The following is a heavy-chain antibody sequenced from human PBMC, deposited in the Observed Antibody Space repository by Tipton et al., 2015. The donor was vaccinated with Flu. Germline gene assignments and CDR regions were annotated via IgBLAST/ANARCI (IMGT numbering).Heavy chain of an antibody. CDR2: ISWNSGSI. CDR3: AKDDYGDTGAFDI. CDR1: GFTFDDYA. J-gene: IGHJ3*02. D-gene: IGHD4-17*01. V-gene: IGHV3-9*01. Sequence: AVSGFTFDDYAMHWVRQAPGKGLEWVSGISWNSGSIGYADSVKGRFTISRDNAKNSLYLQMNSLRAEDTALYYCAKDDYGDTGAFDIWGQGTMVTVSS.